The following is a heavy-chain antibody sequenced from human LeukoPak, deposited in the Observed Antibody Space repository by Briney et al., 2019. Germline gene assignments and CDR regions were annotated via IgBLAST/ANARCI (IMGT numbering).Heavy chain of an antibody. Sequence: SETLSLTCTVSGGSISSYYWSWIRQPPGKGLEWIGYIYYSGSTNYNPSLKSRVTISVDTSKNQFSLKLSSVTAGDTAVYYCARGYSSGWFPLDYWGQGTLVSVSS. V-gene: IGHV4-59*01. CDR2: IYYSGST. J-gene: IGHJ4*02. CDR3: ARGYSSGWFPLDY. D-gene: IGHD6-19*01. CDR1: GGSISSYY.